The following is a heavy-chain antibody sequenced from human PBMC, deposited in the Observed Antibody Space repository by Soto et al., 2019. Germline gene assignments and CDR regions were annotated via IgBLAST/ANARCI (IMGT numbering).Heavy chain of an antibody. D-gene: IGHD6-13*01. CDR1: GFTFSSYS. V-gene: IGHV3-48*02. J-gene: IGHJ6*02. Sequence: GGSLRLSCAASGFTFSSYSMNWVRQAPGKGLEWVSYISSSSSTIYYADSVKGRFTISRDNAKNSLYLQMNSLRDEDTAVYYCARDRVAAAGGYYGMDVWGQGTXVTVSS. CDR2: ISSSSSTI. CDR3: ARDRVAAAGGYYGMDV.